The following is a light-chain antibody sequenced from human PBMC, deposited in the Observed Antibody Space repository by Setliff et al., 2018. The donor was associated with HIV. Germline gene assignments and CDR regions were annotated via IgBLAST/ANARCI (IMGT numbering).Light chain of an antibody. CDR1: SSNIGAGYD. CDR3: QSNDSSLSGYV. Sequence: VLTQPPSVSGAPGQRVTISCTGSSSNIGAGYDVHWYQQLPGTAPKLLIYGNSNRPSGVPDRFSGSKSGTSASLAITGLQAEDEADYYCQSNDSSLSGYVFGTGTKVTV. V-gene: IGLV1-40*01. CDR2: GNS. J-gene: IGLJ1*01.